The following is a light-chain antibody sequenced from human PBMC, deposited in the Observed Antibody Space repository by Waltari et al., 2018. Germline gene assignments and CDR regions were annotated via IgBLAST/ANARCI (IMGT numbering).Light chain of an antibody. CDR1: SSNIGAGYD. J-gene: IGLJ3*02. CDR2: GNN. CDR3: QSYDGSLSGWV. Sequence: QSVLTQPPSVSGAPGQRVTISCTGSSSNIGAGYDVHWYQHLPGTAPRLLIYGNNNRPSGVPDRVSGSKSGTSSALAITGLQAEDEVDYYCQSYDGSLSGWVFGGGTKLTVL. V-gene: IGLV1-40*01.